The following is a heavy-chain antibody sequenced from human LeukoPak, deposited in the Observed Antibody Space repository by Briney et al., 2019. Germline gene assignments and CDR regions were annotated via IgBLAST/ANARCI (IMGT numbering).Heavy chain of an antibody. Sequence: ASVTVSFKASGYTFTDYYMHWVRQAPGQGLEWMGWMNPNSGNTGYAQKFQGRVTMTRNTSISTAYMELSSLRSEDTAVYYCARGTRYYDSSGYSEAYYFDYWGQGTLVTVSS. CDR2: MNPNSGNT. V-gene: IGHV1-8*02. CDR1: GYTFTDYY. J-gene: IGHJ4*02. CDR3: ARGTRYYDSSGYSEAYYFDY. D-gene: IGHD3-22*01.